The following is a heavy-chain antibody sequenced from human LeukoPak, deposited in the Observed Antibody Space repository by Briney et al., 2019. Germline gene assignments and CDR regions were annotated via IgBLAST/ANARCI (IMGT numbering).Heavy chain of an antibody. CDR1: GFTFDDYG. CDR3: ARDQGSYLSRYFDY. Sequence: GGSLRLSCAASGFTFDDYGMSWARQAPGKGLEWVSGINWNGGSTGYADSVKGRFTISRDNAKNSLYLQMNSLRAEDTALYYCARDQGSYLSRYFDYWGQGTLVTVSS. D-gene: IGHD1-26*01. V-gene: IGHV3-20*04. CDR2: INWNGGST. J-gene: IGHJ4*02.